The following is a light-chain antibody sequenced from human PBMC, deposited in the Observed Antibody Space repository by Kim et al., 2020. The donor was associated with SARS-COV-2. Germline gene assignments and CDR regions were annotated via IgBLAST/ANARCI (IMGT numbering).Light chain of an antibody. J-gene: IGLJ1*01. CDR3: NSRDSSGNHYV. CDR2: GKN. CDR1: SLRSYY. Sequence: ALGPTVRSTCQGDSLRSYYASWYPQKPGQAPVLVIYGKNNRPSGIPDRFSGSSSGNTASLTITGAQAEDEADYYCNSRDSSGNHYVFGTGTKVTVL. V-gene: IGLV3-19*01.